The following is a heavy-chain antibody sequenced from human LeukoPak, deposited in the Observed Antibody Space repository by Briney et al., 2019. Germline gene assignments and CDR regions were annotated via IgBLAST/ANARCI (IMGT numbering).Heavy chain of an antibody. Sequence: SETLSLTCTVSGGSISSYYWSWIRQPPGKGLEWIGEVNHSGATNYSPSLKSRLTISVDTSKNQFSLKLSSVTAADTAVYYCASTGTYYDFWSGYPLGYWGQGTLVTVSS. J-gene: IGHJ4*02. V-gene: IGHV4-34*01. CDR1: GGSISSYY. CDR3: ASTGTYYDFWSGYPLGY. D-gene: IGHD3-3*01. CDR2: VNHSGAT.